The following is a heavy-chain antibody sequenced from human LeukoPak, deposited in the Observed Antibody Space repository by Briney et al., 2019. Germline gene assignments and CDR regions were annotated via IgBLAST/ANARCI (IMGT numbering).Heavy chain of an antibody. D-gene: IGHD6-19*01. J-gene: IGHJ4*02. Sequence: SETLSLTCTVSGYSISSGYYWGWIRQPPGKGLEWIGSIYHSGSTYYNPSLKSRVTISVDTSKNQFSLKLSPVTAADTAVYYCARGPPYSSGWHWGHPFDYWGQGTLVTVSS. CDR1: GYSISSGYY. CDR2: IYHSGST. CDR3: ARGPPYSSGWHWGHPFDY. V-gene: IGHV4-38-2*02.